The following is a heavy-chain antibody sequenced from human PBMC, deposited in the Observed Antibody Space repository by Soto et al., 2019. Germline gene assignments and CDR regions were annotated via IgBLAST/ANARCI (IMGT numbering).Heavy chain of an antibody. V-gene: IGHV4-59*01. Sequence: SETLSLTCTVSGGSISSYYWSWIRQPPGKGLEWIGYIYYSGSTNYNPSLKSRVTISVDTSKNQFSLKLSSVTAADTAVYYCARDASGYFDVPCFAPCGQCSLVTLSS. J-gene: IGHJ5*02. CDR1: GGSISSYY. CDR2: IYYSGST. D-gene: IGHD5-12*01. CDR3: ARDASGYFDVPCFAP.